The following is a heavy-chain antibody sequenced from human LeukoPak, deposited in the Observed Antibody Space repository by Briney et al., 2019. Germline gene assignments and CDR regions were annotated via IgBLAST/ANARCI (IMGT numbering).Heavy chain of an antibody. CDR2: INPYSGDT. CDR1: GYTFTGYH. V-gene: IGHV1-2*06. CDR3: ARVDRGYCSGGSCRLDY. D-gene: IGHD2-15*01. Sequence: GASVKVSCKASGYTFTGYHIHWVRQAPGQGLEWMGRINPYSGDTNFAQKFQGRVTMTRDTSITTAYMELSRLRSDDTAVYYCARVDRGYCSGGSCRLDYWGQGTLVTVSS. J-gene: IGHJ4*02.